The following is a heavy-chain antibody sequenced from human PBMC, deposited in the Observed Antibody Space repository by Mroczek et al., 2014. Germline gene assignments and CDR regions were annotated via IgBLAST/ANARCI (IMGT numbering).Heavy chain of an antibody. Sequence: QVQLVQSGAEVKKPGASVRVSCKASGYTFTAYSIHWVRQAPGQGLKWMGWINPNSGGTNYAQKFQGRVTMTRDTSISTAYMELSRLRSDDTAVFYCARGLLGCSGGNCYEYFQYWGQGTLVTVSS. J-gene: IGHJ1*01. CDR2: INPNSGGT. D-gene: IGHD2-15*01. CDR3: ARGLLGCSGGNCYEYFQY. V-gene: IGHV1-2*02. CDR1: GYTFTAYS.